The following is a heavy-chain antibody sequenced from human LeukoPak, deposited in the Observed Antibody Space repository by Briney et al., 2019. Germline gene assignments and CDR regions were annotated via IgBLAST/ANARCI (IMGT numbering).Heavy chain of an antibody. CDR2: ISTSGSTI. J-gene: IGHJ4*02. CDR1: GITFSSYE. V-gene: IGHV3-48*03. Sequence: GGSLRLSCVVSGITFSSYEMNWVRQAPGKGLEWVSYISTSGSTIYYADSVKGRFTISRDNAKNSLYLQMNGLRAEDTAIYYCASPQWLAFWGQGTLVTVSS. D-gene: IGHD6-19*01. CDR3: ASPQWLAF.